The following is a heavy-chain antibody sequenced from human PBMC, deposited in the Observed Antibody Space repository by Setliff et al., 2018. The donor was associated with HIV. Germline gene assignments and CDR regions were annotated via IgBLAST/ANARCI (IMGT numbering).Heavy chain of an antibody. J-gene: IGHJ3*02. CDR1: GFIFTNYG. V-gene: IGHV3-33*01. Sequence: GSLRLSCAVSGFIFTNYGMHWVRQAPGKGLEWVAVIWYDGSNRYSADSVKGRFTISRDNSKNQFSLNLNSVTAADTAVYYCSRRAPLPPWYDGSWYGDNSFEIWGQGTMVTVSS. CDR2: IWYDGSNR. CDR3: SRRAPLPPWYDGSWYGDNSFEI. D-gene: IGHD6-13*01.